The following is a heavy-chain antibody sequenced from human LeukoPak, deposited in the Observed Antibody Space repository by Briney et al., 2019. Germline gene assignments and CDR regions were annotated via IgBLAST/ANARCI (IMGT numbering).Heavy chain of an antibody. Sequence: TGGSLRLSCAASGFTFSSYWMHWVRQVPGKGLVWVSRIGTDGSSTTYADYVKGRYTISRDNAKNTLYLQMNSLRAEDTAVYYCARDKYGGNSNAFDIWGQGTLVTVSS. D-gene: IGHD4-23*01. J-gene: IGHJ3*02. CDR3: ARDKYGGNSNAFDI. CDR1: GFTFSSYW. V-gene: IGHV3-74*01. CDR2: IGTDGSST.